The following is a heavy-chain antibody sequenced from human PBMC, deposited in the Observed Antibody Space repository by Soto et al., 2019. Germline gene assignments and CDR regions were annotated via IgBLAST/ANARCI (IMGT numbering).Heavy chain of an antibody. CDR2: ISSSGTGI. Sequence: QVQLVESGGGLVKSGGSLRLSCAASGFTFRDYDMIWIRQAPGKGLEWAAYISSSGTGIYYPDSVKGRFTISRDNGKNSLYLQMSSLRAEDTAVYYCARAYSDAFDIWGQGTMVTVSS. D-gene: IGHD2-15*01. CDR1: GFTFRDYD. CDR3: ARAYSDAFDI. J-gene: IGHJ3*02. V-gene: IGHV3-11*01.